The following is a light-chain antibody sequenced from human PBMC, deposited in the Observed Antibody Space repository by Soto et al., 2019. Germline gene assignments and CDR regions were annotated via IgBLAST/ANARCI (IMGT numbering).Light chain of an antibody. Sequence: QAVVTQPASVSGSPGQSITISCTGTSSDVGGYNYVSWYQQHPGKAPKLMIYEVSNRPSGVSNRFSGSKSGNTASLTISGLQAEDEADYYCSAYTSSTTGVFGNGTKVTVL. CDR3: SAYTSSTTGV. CDR1: SSDVGGYNY. J-gene: IGLJ1*01. CDR2: EVS. V-gene: IGLV2-14*01.